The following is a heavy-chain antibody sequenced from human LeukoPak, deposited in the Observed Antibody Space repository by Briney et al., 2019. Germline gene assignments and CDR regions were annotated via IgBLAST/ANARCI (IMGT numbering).Heavy chain of an antibody. Sequence: GGSLRLSCAASGFTFSGYAMSWVRQAPGKGLEWVSAISGSGGSTYYADSVKGRFTISRDNSKNTLYLQMNSLRAEDTAVYYCAKDLEAAAGTRVFDYWGQGTLVTVSS. CDR2: ISGSGGST. J-gene: IGHJ4*02. V-gene: IGHV3-23*01. CDR3: AKDLEAAAGTRVFDY. D-gene: IGHD6-13*01. CDR1: GFTFSGYA.